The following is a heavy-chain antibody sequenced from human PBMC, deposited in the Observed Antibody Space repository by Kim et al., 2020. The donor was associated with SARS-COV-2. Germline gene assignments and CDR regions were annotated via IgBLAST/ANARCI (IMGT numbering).Heavy chain of an antibody. V-gene: IGHV5-51*01. Sequence: GESLKISCKGSGYSFTSYWIGWVRQMPGKGLEWMGIIYPGDSDTRYSPSFQGQVTISADKSISTAYLQWSSLKASDTAMYYCARLNEPVAGEPAYFDYWGQGTLVTVSS. J-gene: IGHJ4*02. CDR1: GYSFTSYW. CDR3: ARLNEPVAGEPAYFDY. D-gene: IGHD6-19*01. CDR2: IYPGDSDT.